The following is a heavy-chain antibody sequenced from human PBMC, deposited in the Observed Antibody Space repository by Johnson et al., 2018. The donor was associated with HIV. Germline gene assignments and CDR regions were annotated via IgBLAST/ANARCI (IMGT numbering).Heavy chain of an antibody. CDR2: IKPDGSEK. D-gene: IGHD5-18*01. Sequence: VQLVESGGGVVQPGRSLRLSCAASGFTFSSYWMTWVRQAPGKGLEWVANIKPDGSEKYYVVSVKGRFTVSRDNSKNTLYLQMNSLKTEDTAVYYCTTDTGYTAMVGDDAFDIWGQGTMVTVSS. CDR1: GFTFSSYW. CDR3: TTDTGYTAMVGDDAFDI. V-gene: IGHV3-7*03. J-gene: IGHJ3*02.